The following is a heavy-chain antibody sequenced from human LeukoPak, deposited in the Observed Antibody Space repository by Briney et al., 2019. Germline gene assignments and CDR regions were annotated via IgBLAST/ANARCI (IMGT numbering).Heavy chain of an antibody. Sequence: SETLSLTCTVSGGSISSYYWSWIRQPPGKGLEWIGYIYYSGSTNYNPSLKSRVTISVDTSKNQFSLKLSSVTAADTAVYYCARHVPSGSYYFDYWGQGTLVTVSS. V-gene: IGHV4-59*08. CDR1: GGSISSYY. D-gene: IGHD1-26*01. CDR3: ARHVPSGSYYFDY. CDR2: IYYSGST. J-gene: IGHJ4*02.